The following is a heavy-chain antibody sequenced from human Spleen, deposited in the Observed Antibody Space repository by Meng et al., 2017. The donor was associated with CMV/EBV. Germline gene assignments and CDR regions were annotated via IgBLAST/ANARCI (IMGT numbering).Heavy chain of an antibody. CDR2: INSDGSRT. CDR1: GFTFRSYW. V-gene: IGHV3-74*01. D-gene: IGHD5-18*01. J-gene: IGHJ6*02. CDR3: AKGPSSGARWDYGMDV. Sequence: GGSLRLSCAASGFTFRSYWMHWVRQAPGKGLVWVSRINSDGSRTSYADSVKGRFTISRDNAKNTLYLQMNSLRPEDTALYYCAKGPSSGARWDYGMDVWGQGTTVTVSS.